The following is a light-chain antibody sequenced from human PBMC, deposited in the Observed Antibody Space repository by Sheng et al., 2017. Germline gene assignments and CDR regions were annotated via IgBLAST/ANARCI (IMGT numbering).Light chain of an antibody. J-gene: IGKJ1*01. CDR1: QGINNY. CDR3: QQYNRYSGT. V-gene: IGKV1-8*01. Sequence: AIWMTQSPSSLSASTGDRVTITCRASQGINNYLAWYQQKPGKAPKLLLYKATTLERGVPSRFSGSGSGTEFTLTITGLQPEDFATYFCQQYNRYSGTFGQGTKVEI. CDR2: KAT.